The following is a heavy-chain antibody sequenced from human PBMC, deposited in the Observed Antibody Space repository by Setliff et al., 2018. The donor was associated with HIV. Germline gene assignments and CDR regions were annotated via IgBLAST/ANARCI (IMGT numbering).Heavy chain of an antibody. V-gene: IGHV4-4*07. D-gene: IGHD3-22*01. CDR3: ARDHLGTMIVVADDAFDI. Sequence: SETLSLTCTVSGGSISSYYWSWIRQPAGKGLEWIGRIYTSGSTNYNPSLKGRATMSVDTSKNQFSLKLSSVTAADTAVYYCARDHLGTMIVVADDAFDIWGQGTMVTVSS. CDR2: IYTSGST. J-gene: IGHJ3*02. CDR1: GGSISSYY.